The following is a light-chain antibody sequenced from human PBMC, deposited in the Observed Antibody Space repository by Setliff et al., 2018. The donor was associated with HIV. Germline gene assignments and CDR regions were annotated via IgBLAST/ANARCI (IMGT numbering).Light chain of an antibody. CDR2: EVT. V-gene: IGLV2-14*01. Sequence: ALTQPASVSGSPGQSITISCTGASSDVGNYNYVSWYQQHPGKAPKLMIYEVTYRPSGVSNRFSGSKSGNTASLTISGLQAEDEADYYCSSYTTNTTFVFGTGTKVTVL. CDR3: SSYTTNTTFV. CDR1: SSDVGNYNY. J-gene: IGLJ1*01.